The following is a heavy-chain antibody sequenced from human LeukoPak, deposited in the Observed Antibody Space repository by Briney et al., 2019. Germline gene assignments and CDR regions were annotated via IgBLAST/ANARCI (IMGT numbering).Heavy chain of an antibody. Sequence: PSETLSLTCTVSGGSISSYYWSWIRQPAGKGLEWIGRIYTSGTTHYNPSLKSRVTISVDTSKNQFSLKLSSVTAADTAVYYCARGRVGAIPRNWFDPWGQGTLVTVSS. CDR3: ARGRVGAIPRNWFDP. CDR2: IYTSGTT. CDR1: GGSISSYY. D-gene: IGHD1-26*01. V-gene: IGHV4-4*07. J-gene: IGHJ5*02.